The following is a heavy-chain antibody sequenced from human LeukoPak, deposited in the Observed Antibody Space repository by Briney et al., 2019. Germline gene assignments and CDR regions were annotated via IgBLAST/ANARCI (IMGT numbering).Heavy chain of an antibody. CDR3: ARDKRDYVWGSYRYTMVPYFDY. D-gene: IGHD3-16*02. CDR1: GYTFTGYY. Sequence: ASVKVSCKASGYTFTGYYMHWVRQAPGQGLEWMGWISAYNGNTNYAQKLQGRVTMTTDTSTSTAYMELRSLRSDDTAVYYCARDKRDYVWGSYRYTMVPYFDYWGQGTLVTVSS. CDR2: ISAYNGNT. V-gene: IGHV1-18*04. J-gene: IGHJ4*02.